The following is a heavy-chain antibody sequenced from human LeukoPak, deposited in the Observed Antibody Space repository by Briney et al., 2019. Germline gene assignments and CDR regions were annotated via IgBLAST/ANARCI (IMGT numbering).Heavy chain of an antibody. D-gene: IGHD3-22*01. CDR3: AYYDSSGYYYGRLRY. Sequence: GGSLRLSCAASGFTFSSHAMTWVRQTPGKGLAWVSNINGGGDKTLYADSVKGRFTISRDNSKSTLYLQMNSLRAEDTAVYFCAYYDSSGYYYGRLRYWGQGTPVTVSS. CDR1: GFTFSSHA. J-gene: IGHJ4*02. CDR2: INGGGDKT. V-gene: IGHV3-23*01.